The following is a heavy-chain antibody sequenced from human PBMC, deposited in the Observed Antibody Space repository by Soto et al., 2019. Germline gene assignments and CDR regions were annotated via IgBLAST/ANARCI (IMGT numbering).Heavy chain of an antibody. CDR3: AKDWTSI. D-gene: IGHD3-3*01. CDR1: GFTFSTYS. J-gene: IGHJ3*02. CDR2: ISGSGGST. V-gene: IGHV3-23*01. Sequence: GGSLRLSCAASGFTFSTYSMTWVRQAPGKGLEWVSTISGSGGSTYYIDSVKGRLTISRDNSKNTLYLQMNSLRADDTAVYYCAKDWTSIWGQGTMVTVSS.